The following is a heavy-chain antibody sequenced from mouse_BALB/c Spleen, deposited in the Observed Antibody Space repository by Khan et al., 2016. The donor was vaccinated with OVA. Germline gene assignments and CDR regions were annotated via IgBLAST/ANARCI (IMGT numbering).Heavy chain of an antibody. CDR2: IYPGDGDT. CDR1: GYAFSNYW. Sequence: QMQLEESGAELVRPGSSVKISYKASGYAFSNYWMNWVKQRPGQGLEWIGQIYPGDGDTSCNGKFRGKATMTADKSSSTAYMQLSSLTSEDSAVYFCARSGYDYFAYWGQGTLVTVSA. D-gene: IGHD2-14*01. V-gene: IGHV1-80*01. CDR3: ARSGYDYFAY. J-gene: IGHJ3*01.